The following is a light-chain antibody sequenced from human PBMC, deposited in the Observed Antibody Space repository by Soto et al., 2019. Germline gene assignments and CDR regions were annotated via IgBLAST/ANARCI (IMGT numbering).Light chain of an antibody. Sequence: ETEMTQSPATLSVSLGERATLSCRASQSVSSNLAWYQQKPGQAPRLLIYGASTRATGIPSRFSGSGSGTQFTLTISGLQSEDSAVYYCQQYKNWLWTFGQGTKVDIK. CDR3: QQYKNWLWT. CDR1: QSVSSN. CDR2: GAS. V-gene: IGKV3-15*01. J-gene: IGKJ1*01.